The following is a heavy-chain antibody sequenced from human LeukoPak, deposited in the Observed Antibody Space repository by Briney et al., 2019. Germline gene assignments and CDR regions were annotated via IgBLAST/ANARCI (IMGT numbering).Heavy chain of an antibody. D-gene: IGHD2-21*02. CDR2: ISAYNGHT. CDR3: ARPICGDGGDCERGGYYFDY. J-gene: IGHJ4*02. CDR1: GYTFSGNF. Sequence: ASVKVSCKASGYTFSGNFIHWVRQAPGQGLEWMGWISAYNGHTNYAQKFQGRVTMTTDTSTSTAYMELRSLRSDDTAVYYCARPICGDGGDCERGGYYFDYWGQGTLVTVSS. V-gene: IGHV1-18*04.